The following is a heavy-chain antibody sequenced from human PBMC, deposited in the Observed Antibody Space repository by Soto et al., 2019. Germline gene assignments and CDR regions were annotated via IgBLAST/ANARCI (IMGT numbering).Heavy chain of an antibody. CDR1: GYTFTTYY. CDR3: ATRDPGNY. Sequence: QVQLVQSGAEVKKPGASVKVSCKASGYTFTTYYMNWVRQAPGQGLEWMGIISPDGGRTSYAQKFKGRVTMTRYTSTSTVYMELSSMRSEDTAVYYCATRDPGNYWGQGTLVTVSS. V-gene: IGHV1-46*01. J-gene: IGHJ4*02. CDR2: ISPDGGRT.